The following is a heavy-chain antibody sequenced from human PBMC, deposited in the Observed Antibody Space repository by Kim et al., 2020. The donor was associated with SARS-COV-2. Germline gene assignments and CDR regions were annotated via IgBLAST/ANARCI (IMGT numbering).Heavy chain of an antibody. Sequence: SETLSLTCTVSGGSVSSGSYYWSWIRQPPGKGLEWIGYIYYSGSTNYNPSLKSRVTISVDTSKNQFSLKLSSVTAADTAVYYCARYGILSSQARYYYGMDVWGQGTTVTVSS. CDR2: IYYSGST. J-gene: IGHJ6*02. V-gene: IGHV4-61*01. D-gene: IGHD2-21*01. CDR3: ARYGILSSQARYYYGMDV. CDR1: GGSVSSGSYY.